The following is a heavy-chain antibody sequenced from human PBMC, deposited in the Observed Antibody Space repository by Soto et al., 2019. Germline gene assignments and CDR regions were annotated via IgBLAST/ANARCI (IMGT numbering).Heavy chain of an antibody. D-gene: IGHD3-22*01. J-gene: IGHJ4*02. CDR2: IYYSGST. Sequence: PSETLSLTCTVSGGSISSGGYYWSWIRQHPGKGLEWIGYIYYSGSTYYNPSLKSRVTISVDTSKNQFSLKLSSVTAADTAVYYCARGTLYYYDSSGYYYRIPFDYWGQGTLVTVSS. CDR1: GGSISSGGYY. CDR3: ARGTLYYYDSSGYYYRIPFDY. V-gene: IGHV4-31*03.